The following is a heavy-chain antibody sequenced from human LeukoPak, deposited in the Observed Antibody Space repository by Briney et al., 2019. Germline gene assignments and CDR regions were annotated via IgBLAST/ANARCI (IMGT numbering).Heavy chain of an antibody. J-gene: IGHJ4*02. Sequence: GGSLRLSCAASGFSFSDAWMSWVRQIPGKGLEWVGRIESKTYDGTTEYAASVKGRFTISRDDSKRIAYLQMNSLKTDDTAVYYCTRVWLQYFDYWGQGTLITVSS. CDR1: GFSFSDAW. CDR3: TRVWLQYFDY. CDR2: IESKTYDGTT. V-gene: IGHV3-15*04. D-gene: IGHD5-24*01.